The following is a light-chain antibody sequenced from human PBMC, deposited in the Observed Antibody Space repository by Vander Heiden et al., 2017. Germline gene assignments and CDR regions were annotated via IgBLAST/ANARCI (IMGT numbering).Light chain of an antibody. Sequence: DIQMTQSPSSVSASVGERVTITFLASQGINSWLAWYQQRSGKAPQLLIYAASSLHTGVPSRFRGSGFGTEYTLTISSLQPEDFGTYFCQQSYTFPRTFGGGTRVEIK. CDR2: AAS. CDR1: QGINSW. J-gene: IGKJ4*02. V-gene: IGKV1-12*01. CDR3: QQSYTFPRT.